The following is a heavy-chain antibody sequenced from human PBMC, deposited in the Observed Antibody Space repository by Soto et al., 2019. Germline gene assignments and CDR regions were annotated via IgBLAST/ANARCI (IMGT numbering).Heavy chain of an antibody. CDR3: AKACHNSTDIVVATGLDY. D-gene: IGHD2-2*01. Sequence: GGSLRLSCAASGFTFSSYGMHWVRQAPGKGLEWVAVISYDGSNKYYADSVKGRFTISRDNSKNTLYLQMNSLRAEDTAVYYCAKACHNSTDIVVATGLDYWGQGTLVTVSS. J-gene: IGHJ4*02. CDR1: GFTFSSYG. CDR2: ISYDGSNK. V-gene: IGHV3-30*18.